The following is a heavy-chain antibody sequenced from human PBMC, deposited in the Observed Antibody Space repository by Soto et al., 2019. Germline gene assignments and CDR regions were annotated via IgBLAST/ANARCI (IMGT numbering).Heavy chain of an antibody. J-gene: IGHJ3*02. CDR2: MNPNSGNT. CDR3: ARGQWGDILTGYGYDAFDI. Sequence: QVQLVQSGAEVKKPGASVKVSCKASGYTFTSYDINWVRQATGQGLEWMGWMNPNSGNTGYAQKFQGRVTMTRHTSISTAYMCLSSLRSEDTAVYYCARGQWGDILTGYGYDAFDIWGQGTMVTVSS. V-gene: IGHV1-8*01. CDR1: GYTFTSYD. D-gene: IGHD3-9*01.